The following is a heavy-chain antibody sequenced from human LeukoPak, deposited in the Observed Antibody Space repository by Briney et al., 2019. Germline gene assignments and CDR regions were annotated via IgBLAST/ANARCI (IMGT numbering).Heavy chain of an antibody. J-gene: IGHJ4*02. CDR2: ISSSSSYI. CDR1: GFTFSSYS. CDR3: AKDQASWLTDGFWSGGSAMGY. V-gene: IGHV3-21*01. Sequence: GGSLRLSCSASGFTFSSYSMNWVRQAPGRGLEWVSSISSSSSYIYYADSVKGRFTISRDNSKNTLYLQMNSLRAEDTAVYYCAKDQASWLTDGFWSGGSAMGYWGQRTLVTVSS. D-gene: IGHD3-3*01.